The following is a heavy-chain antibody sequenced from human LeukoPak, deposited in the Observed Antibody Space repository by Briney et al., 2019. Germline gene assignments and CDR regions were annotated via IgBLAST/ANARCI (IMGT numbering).Heavy chain of an antibody. J-gene: IGHJ4*02. D-gene: IGHD2-2*01. CDR2: VYHSGST. Sequence: PSETLSLTCAVSGYSISSGYYWGWIRQPPGKGREWIGSVYHSGSTYYNRSLKSRVTISIDTSKNQFFLKLSSVTAADTAVYYCARGHCSSTSCYSDYWGQGTLVTVSS. V-gene: IGHV4-38-2*01. CDR1: GYSISSGYY. CDR3: ARGHCSSTSCYSDY.